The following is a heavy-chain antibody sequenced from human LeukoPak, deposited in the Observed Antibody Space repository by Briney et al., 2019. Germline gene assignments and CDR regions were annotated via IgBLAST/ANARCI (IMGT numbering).Heavy chain of an antibody. CDR3: ARHSAPYSGSYSPY. D-gene: IGHD1-26*01. J-gene: IGHJ4*02. V-gene: IGHV4-39*01. CDR2: IYYSGST. CDR1: GGSISSSSYY. Sequence: SETLSLTCTVSGGSISSSSYYWGWIRQPPGKGLEWIGSIYYSGSTYYNPSLKSRVTISVDTSKNQFSLKLSSVTAADTAVYYCARHSAPYSGSYSPYWGQGTLVTVSS.